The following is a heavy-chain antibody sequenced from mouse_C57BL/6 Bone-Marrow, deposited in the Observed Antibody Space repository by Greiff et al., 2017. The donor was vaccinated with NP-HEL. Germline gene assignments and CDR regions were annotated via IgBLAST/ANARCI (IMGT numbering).Heavy chain of an antibody. Sequence: QVQLQQPGAELVRPGTSVKLSCKASGYTFTSYWMHWVKQRPGQGLEWIGVIDPSDSYTNYNQKFKGKATLTVDTSSSTAYMQLSSLTSEDSAVYYCARPTVVYFDDWGQGTTLTVSS. D-gene: IGHD1-1*01. CDR1: GYTFTSYW. CDR3: ARPTVVYFDD. J-gene: IGHJ2*01. CDR2: IDPSDSYT. V-gene: IGHV1-59*01.